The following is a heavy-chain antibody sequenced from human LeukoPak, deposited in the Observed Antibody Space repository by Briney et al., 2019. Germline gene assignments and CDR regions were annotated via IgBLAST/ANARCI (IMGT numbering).Heavy chain of an antibody. CDR3: ARAPMAPRGYYYYYMDV. Sequence: SETLSLTCTVSGGSISSYYWSWIRQPAGKGLEWIGRIYTSGSTNYNPSLKSRVTISVDTSKNQFSLKLSSVTAADTAVYYCARAPMAPRGYYYYYMDVWGKGTTVTVSS. CDR2: IYTSGST. J-gene: IGHJ6*03. CDR1: GGSISSYY. D-gene: IGHD3-10*01. V-gene: IGHV4-4*07.